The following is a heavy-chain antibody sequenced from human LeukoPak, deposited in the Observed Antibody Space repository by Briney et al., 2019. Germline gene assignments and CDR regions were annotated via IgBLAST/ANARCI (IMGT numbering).Heavy chain of an antibody. D-gene: IGHD3-10*01. CDR3: ARNPHYYGSGSYYSYNYFDY. CDR1: GYTFTSYF. J-gene: IGHJ4*02. Sequence: ASVKVSCKASGYTFTSYFMHWVRQAPGQGLEWMGGIIPIFGTANYAQKFQGRVTITADESTSTAYMELSSLRSEDTAVYYCARNPHYYGSGSYYSYNYFDYWGQGTLVTVSS. V-gene: IGHV1-69*13. CDR2: IIPIFGTA.